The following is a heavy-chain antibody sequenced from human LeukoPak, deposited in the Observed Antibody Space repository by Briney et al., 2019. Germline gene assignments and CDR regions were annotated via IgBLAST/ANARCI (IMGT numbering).Heavy chain of an antibody. Sequence: GTSAKVSYKASGFTFTTSAVQWLRQARGQRLEGIVRIVVGSGNTDHAQKFQGRLTITRDISTSTAYMELSSLTSDDTAVYYCAAVPNANAWYWDDAFDIWGQGTMVTVSS. CDR2: IVVGSGNT. CDR1: GFTFTTSA. J-gene: IGHJ3*02. V-gene: IGHV1-58*01. D-gene: IGHD2-8*02. CDR3: AAVPNANAWYWDDAFDI.